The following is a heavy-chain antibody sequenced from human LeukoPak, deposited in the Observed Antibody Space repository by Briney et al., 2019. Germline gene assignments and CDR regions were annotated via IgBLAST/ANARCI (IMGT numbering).Heavy chain of an antibody. Sequence: GGSLGLSCAASGFTFSSHWMHWVRQAPGKGLVWVSRINSVGSRTDYADSVKGRFTISRDNARNTLYLQMNSLRAEDTAVYYCTSDTVDTTLGIDYWGRGTVDTVSS. CDR3: TSDTVDTTLGIDY. CDR2: INSVGSRT. CDR1: GFTFSSHW. D-gene: IGHD5-18*01. J-gene: IGHJ4*02. V-gene: IGHV3-74*01.